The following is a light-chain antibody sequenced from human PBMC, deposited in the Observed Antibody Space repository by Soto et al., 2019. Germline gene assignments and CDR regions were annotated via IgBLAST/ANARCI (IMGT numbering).Light chain of an antibody. Sequence: QSALTQPPSASGSFGQSVTISFTGTSSDVGGYNYVSWYQQHPGKVPKLMIYEVSERPSGVPDRFSGSKSGNTASLTVSGLQADDEADYYCSSYSGTNYHYVFGTGTKVTVL. CDR2: EVS. CDR3: SSYSGTNYHYV. J-gene: IGLJ1*01. CDR1: SSDVGGYNY. V-gene: IGLV2-8*01.